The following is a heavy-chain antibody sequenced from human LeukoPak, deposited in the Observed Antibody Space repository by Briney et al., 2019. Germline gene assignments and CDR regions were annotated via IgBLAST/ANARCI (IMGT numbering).Heavy chain of an antibody. CDR2: IWYDGSNK. V-gene: IGHV3-33*06. CDR3: AKDKQGDYFDY. CDR1: GFTFSSYS. D-gene: IGHD6-13*01. J-gene: IGHJ4*02. Sequence: GGSLRLSCAASGFTFSSYSMNWVRQAPGKGLEWVAVIWYDGSNKYYADSVKGRFTISRDNSKNTLYLQMNSLRAEDTAVYYCAKDKQGDYFDYWGQGTLVTVSS.